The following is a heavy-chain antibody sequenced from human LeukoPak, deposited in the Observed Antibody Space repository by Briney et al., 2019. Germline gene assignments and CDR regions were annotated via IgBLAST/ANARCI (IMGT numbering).Heavy chain of an antibody. CDR3: ARDPTTATTFYGMDV. CDR1: GYTFTGYY. CDR2: INPNSGGT. V-gene: IGHV1-2*02. Sequence: SVKVSCKASGYTFTGYYMHWVRQAPGQGLEWMGWINPNSGGTNYAQKFQGRVAMTRDTSISTAYMELTSLKSDDTAVYYCARDPTTATTFYGMDVWGQGTTVTVSS. D-gene: IGHD4-17*01. J-gene: IGHJ6*02.